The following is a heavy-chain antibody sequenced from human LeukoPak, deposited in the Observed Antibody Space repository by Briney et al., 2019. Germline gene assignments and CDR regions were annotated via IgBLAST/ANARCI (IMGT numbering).Heavy chain of an antibody. D-gene: IGHD1-26*01. Sequence: GGSLRLSCAASGFTFSSYSMNWVRQAPGKGLEWVSSISSGGMWIYYADSLKGRFTISRDNAKNSLYLQMKSLRVEDTAVYYCARDAGGRTQREGWFDPWGQGTLVTVSS. CDR1: GFTFSSYS. CDR2: ISSGGMWI. V-gene: IGHV3-21*01. CDR3: ARDAGGRTQREGWFDP. J-gene: IGHJ5*02.